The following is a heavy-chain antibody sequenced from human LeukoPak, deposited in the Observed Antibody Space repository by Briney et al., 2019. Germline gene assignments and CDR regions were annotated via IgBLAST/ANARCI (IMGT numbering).Heavy chain of an antibody. CDR2: ISPSGGST. V-gene: IGHV1-46*01. Sequence: ASVKVSCKASGYTFTSYYMHWVRQAPGQGLEWMGIISPSGGSTSYAQKFQGRVTMTRDTSTSTVYMELSSLRSEDTAVYYCARVKSQGHYYYYYYMDVWGKGTTVTISS. CDR1: GYTFTSYY. J-gene: IGHJ6*03. CDR3: ARVKSQGHYYYYYYMDV.